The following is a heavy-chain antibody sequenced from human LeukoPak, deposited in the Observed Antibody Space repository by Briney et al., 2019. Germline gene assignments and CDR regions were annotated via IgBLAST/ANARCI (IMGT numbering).Heavy chain of an antibody. J-gene: IGHJ5*02. Sequence: SETLSLTCSVSGGSISSYYWSWIRQPPGKGLEWIGYIYYSGSTNYNPSLKSRVTISVDTSKNQFSLRLSSVTAADTAVYYCARDSGTTGEVKFDPWGQGTLVTVSS. V-gene: IGHV4-59*01. CDR2: IYYSGST. CDR1: GGSISSYY. CDR3: ARDSGTTGEVKFDP. D-gene: IGHD3-10*01.